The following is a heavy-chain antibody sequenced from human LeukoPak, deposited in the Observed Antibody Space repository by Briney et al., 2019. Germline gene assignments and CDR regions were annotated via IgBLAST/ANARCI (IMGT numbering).Heavy chain of an antibody. Sequence: GASVKVSCKVSGYSFSELSIHWVRQAPGKGLEWMGGFHPEEDKIVHPQKFQGRVTMTEDTSTDTAYMELSSLRSEDTAVYYCAIFGGNPLNWSSPWGQGTLVIVSS. CDR1: GYSFSELS. CDR3: AIFGGNPLNWSSP. D-gene: IGHD1-26*01. CDR2: FHPEEDKI. V-gene: IGHV1-24*01. J-gene: IGHJ5*02.